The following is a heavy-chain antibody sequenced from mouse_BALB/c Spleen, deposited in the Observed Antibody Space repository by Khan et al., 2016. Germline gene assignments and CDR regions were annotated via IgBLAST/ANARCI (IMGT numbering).Heavy chain of an antibody. D-gene: IGHD1-1*01. CDR2: ISYSGST. CDR1: GDSITSGY. CDR3: YYGSSYWYFDV. J-gene: IGHJ1*01. Sequence: EVQLPESGPSLVKPSQTLSLTCSVTGDSITSGYCNWIRKFPGNKLEYMGYISYSGSTYYNPSLKSRISITIVTSKNQYSLQLNSVTTKDTATDYCYYGSSYWYFDVWGAGTTVTVSS. V-gene: IGHV3-8*02.